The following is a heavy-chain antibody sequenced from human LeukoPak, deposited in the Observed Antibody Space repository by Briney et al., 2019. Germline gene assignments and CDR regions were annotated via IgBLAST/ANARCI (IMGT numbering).Heavy chain of an antibody. CDR3: ARGPRYFDWLFPTGDDYYYYMDV. D-gene: IGHD3-9*01. J-gene: IGHJ6*03. Sequence: SETLSLTCTVSGGSISSSSLYWSWIRQPPGKGLEWIGSIYYTGSTYYDPSLKSRVTISVDTSNNQFSLSLTSVTAADTAVYYCARGPRYFDWLFPTGDDYYYYMDVWGKGTTVTVSS. V-gene: IGHV4-39*02. CDR1: GGSISSSSLY. CDR2: IYYTGST.